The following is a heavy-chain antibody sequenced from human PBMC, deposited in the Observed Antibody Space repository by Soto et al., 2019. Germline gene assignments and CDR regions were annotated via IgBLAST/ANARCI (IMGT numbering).Heavy chain of an antibody. D-gene: IGHD6-19*01. CDR3: AKDREAVALQYFDN. CDR1: GFIFSRYG. CDR2: VSYDGSNK. V-gene: IGHV3-30*18. Sequence: HPGGSLRLSCAASGFIFSRYGMHWVRQAPGKGLEWVAVVSYDGSNKYHADSVKGRFTISREKSKNTVYLQMNSLRVEDTAIYYCAKDREAVALQYFDNWGQGTMVTVSS. J-gene: IGHJ4*02.